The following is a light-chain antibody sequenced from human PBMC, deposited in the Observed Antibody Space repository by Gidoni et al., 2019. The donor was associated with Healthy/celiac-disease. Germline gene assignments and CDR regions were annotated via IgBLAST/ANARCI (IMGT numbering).Light chain of an antibody. CDR1: SSNIGSNT. CDR2: SNN. V-gene: IGLV1-44*01. J-gene: IGLJ1*01. Sequence: QSVLTQPPPASGPPGQRVTISCSGSSSNIGSNTVNWYQQLPGTAPKPLIYSNNQRPSGVPDRFSGSKSGTSASLAISGLQSEDEADYYCAAWDDSLNGSNYVFGTGTKVTVL. CDR3: AAWDDSLNGSNYV.